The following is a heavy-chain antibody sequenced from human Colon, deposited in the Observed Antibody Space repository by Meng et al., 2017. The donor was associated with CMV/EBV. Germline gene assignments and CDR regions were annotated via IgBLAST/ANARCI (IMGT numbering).Heavy chain of an antibody. CDR2: IHSDDRT. J-gene: IGHJ4*02. V-gene: IGHV3-53*01. Sequence: CVVSEFTVSSNYMSWVRRAPGKGLDWVSIIHSDDRTYYADSVKGRFTISRDNSKNTLYLQMNSLRVEDTAVYYCARQRPTADITIFDYWGQGTLVTVSS. CDR1: EFTVSSNY. D-gene: IGHD3-10*01. CDR3: ARQRPTADITIFDY.